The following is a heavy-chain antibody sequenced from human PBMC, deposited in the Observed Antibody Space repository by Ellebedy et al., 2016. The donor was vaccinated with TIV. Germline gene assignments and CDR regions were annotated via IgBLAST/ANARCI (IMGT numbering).Heavy chain of an antibody. Sequence: GSLRLSCTVSGGSISSSSYYWGWIRQSPGKGLEWIGSIYYSGSTYYNPSLKSRITISVDTSKNPFSLKLSSVTAADTAMYYCARGGTSYSDCWGQGTLVTVSS. CDR3: ARGGTSYSDC. CDR2: IYYSGST. CDR1: GGSISSSSYY. D-gene: IGHD1-1*01. V-gene: IGHV4-39*07. J-gene: IGHJ4*02.